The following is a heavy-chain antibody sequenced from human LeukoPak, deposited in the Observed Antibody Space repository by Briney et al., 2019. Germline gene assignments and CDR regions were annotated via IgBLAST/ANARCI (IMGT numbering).Heavy chain of an antibody. CDR2: IYYNGST. Sequence: SETLSLTCTVSGGSISSYYWSWIRQPPGKGLEGIGYIYYNGSTNYNPSLKSRVTISVDTSKNQFSLKLSSVTAADTAVYYCAGSGYYYDGSGLDYWGQGTLVTVSS. D-gene: IGHD3-22*01. V-gene: IGHV4-59*01. CDR1: GGSISSYY. CDR3: AGSGYYYDGSGLDY. J-gene: IGHJ4*02.